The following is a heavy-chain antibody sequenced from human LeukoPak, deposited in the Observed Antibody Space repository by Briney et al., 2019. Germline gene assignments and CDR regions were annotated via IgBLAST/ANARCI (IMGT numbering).Heavy chain of an antibody. CDR3: ARHRVRGVRPYRYFDL. Sequence: SETLSLTCTVSGGSISSYYWSWIRQPPGKGLEWIGYIYYSGSTNYNPSLKSRVTISVDTSKNQFSLKLSSVTAADTAVYYCARHRVRGVRPYRYFDLWGRGTLVTVSS. J-gene: IGHJ2*01. V-gene: IGHV4-59*08. CDR1: GGSISSYY. CDR2: IYYSGST. D-gene: IGHD3-10*01.